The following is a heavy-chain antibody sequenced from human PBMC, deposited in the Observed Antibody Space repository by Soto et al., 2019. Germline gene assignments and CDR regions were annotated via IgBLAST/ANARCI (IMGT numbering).Heavy chain of an antibody. CDR1: GGSISTYY. CDR3: ARAVYGSGSFYNQFDY. D-gene: IGHD3-10*01. CDR2: IYYSGST. Sequence: SETLSLTCTVSGGSISTYYWSWIRQPPGKGLEWIGYIYYSGSTNYNPSLKSRVTISRDTSKNQFSLNLSSVTAADTAVYYCARAVYGSGSFYNQFDYWGQGTQVTVSS. J-gene: IGHJ4*02. V-gene: IGHV4-59*12.